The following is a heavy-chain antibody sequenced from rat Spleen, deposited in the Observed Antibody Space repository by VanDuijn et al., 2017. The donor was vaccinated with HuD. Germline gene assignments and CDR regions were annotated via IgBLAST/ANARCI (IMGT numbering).Heavy chain of an antibody. J-gene: IGHJ2*01. CDR3: ARQLPGYDY. CDR2: ISYDGSST. Sequence: EVQLVESDGGLVQPGRSLKLSCAASGFTFSDYYMAWVRQAPTKGLEWVATISYDGSSTYYRDSVKGRFTISRDNAKSTLYLQMDSLRSEDTATYYCARQLPGYDYWGQGVMVTVSS. D-gene: IGHD1-4*01. CDR1: GFTFSDYY. V-gene: IGHV5-29*01.